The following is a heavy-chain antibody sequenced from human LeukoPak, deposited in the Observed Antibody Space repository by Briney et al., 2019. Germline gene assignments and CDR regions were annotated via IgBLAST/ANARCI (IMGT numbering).Heavy chain of an antibody. CDR3: ARGLFSYDILTGYYYYYYMDV. J-gene: IGHJ6*03. CDR1: GYTFTSSD. D-gene: IGHD3-9*01. V-gene: IGHV1-8*01. Sequence: GASVKVSCKASGYTFTSSDINWVRQATGQGLEWMGWMNPNSGNTGYAQKFQGRVTMTSNTSISTAYMELSSLRSEDTAVYYCARGLFSYDILTGYYYYYYMDVWGKGTTVTVSS. CDR2: MNPNSGNT.